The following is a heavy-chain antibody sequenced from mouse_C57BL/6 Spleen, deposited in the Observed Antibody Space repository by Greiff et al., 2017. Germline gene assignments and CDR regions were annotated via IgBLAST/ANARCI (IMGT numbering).Heavy chain of an antibody. Sequence: VQLQQSGPELVKPGASVKISCKASGYAFSSSWLNWVKQRPGKGLEWIGRISPGDGDTNYNGKFKGKATLTADKSSSTAYMQLSSLTSEDSAVYFCARSDDYAMDYWGQGTSVTVAS. CDR3: ARSDDYAMDY. CDR1: GYAFSSSW. CDR2: ISPGDGDT. V-gene: IGHV1-82*01. J-gene: IGHJ4*01.